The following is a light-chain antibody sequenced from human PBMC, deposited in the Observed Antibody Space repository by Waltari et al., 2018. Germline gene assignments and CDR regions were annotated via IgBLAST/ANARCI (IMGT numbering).Light chain of an antibody. J-gene: IGKJ1*01. CDR1: QSVTSS. V-gene: IGKV3D-15*01. Sequence: ELMMTQIPATLSLSPGPRATLSSRANQSVTSSLAWYQQKPGQAPRLLIYGASSRATGIPDRFSGSGSGTDFTLTISSLEPEDIAVYYCQQNSDWPRTFGQGTKVEVK. CDR3: QQNSDWPRT. CDR2: GAS.